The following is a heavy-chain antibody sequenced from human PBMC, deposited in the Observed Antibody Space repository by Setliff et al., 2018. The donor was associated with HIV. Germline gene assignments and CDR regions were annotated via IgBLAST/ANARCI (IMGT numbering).Heavy chain of an antibody. CDR3: AKWRGDQSEFDF. CDR2: VSSSGNTI. Sequence: LRLSCAASGFTFSGYSMNWVRQAPGKGLQWLSYVSSSGNTIFYADSVKGRFIVSRDNAKNSLDLQMNGLRVDDTAMYYCAKWRGDQSEFDFWGQGSLVTVSS. D-gene: IGHD2-8*01. J-gene: IGHJ4*02. V-gene: IGHV3-48*04. CDR1: GFTFSGYS.